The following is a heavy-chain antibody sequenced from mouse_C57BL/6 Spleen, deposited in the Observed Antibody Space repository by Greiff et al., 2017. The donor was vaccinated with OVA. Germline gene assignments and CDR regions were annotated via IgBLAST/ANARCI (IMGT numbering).Heavy chain of an antibody. D-gene: IGHD2-4*01. CDR2: IWRGGST. Sequence: VQLQQSGPGLVQPSQSLSITCTVSGFSLTSYGVHWVRQSPGKGLEWLGVIWRGGSTDYNAAFMSRLSITKDNSKSQVFFKMNSLQADDTAIYYCAKNYDYDDYAMDYWGQGTSVTVSS. V-gene: IGHV2-5*01. J-gene: IGHJ4*01. CDR1: GFSLTSYG. CDR3: AKNYDYDDYAMDY.